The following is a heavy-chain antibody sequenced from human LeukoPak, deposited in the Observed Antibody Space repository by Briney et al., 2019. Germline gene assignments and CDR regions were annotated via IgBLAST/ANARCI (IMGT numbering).Heavy chain of an antibody. CDR2: ISAYNGNT. V-gene: IGHV1-18*01. CDR1: GYTFTSYG. D-gene: IGHD2-21*02. Sequence: ASVKVSYKASGYTFTSYGISWVRQAPGQGLEWMGWISAYNGNTNYAQKLQGRVTMTTDTSTSTAYMELRSLRSDDTAVYYCARHIVVVTAPYYFDYWGQGTLVTVSS. CDR3: ARHIVVVTAPYYFDY. J-gene: IGHJ4*02.